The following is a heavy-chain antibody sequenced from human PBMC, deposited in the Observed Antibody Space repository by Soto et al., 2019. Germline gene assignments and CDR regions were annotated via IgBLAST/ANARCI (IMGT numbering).Heavy chain of an antibody. J-gene: IGHJ4*02. V-gene: IGHV1-18*04. CDR3: VRQYYDFWTDYPDFDY. Sequence: QVQLVQSGAEVKRPGASVKVSCKASGYTFTKYDIPWVRQAPGQGLEWLGLISPNSGRPSYAQKFEGRVTMTTDTSTTTAYLELRSLRSDDTAVYYCVRQYYDFWTDYPDFDYWGQGTLVTVSS. CDR2: ISPNSGRP. D-gene: IGHD3-3*01. CDR1: GYTFTKYD.